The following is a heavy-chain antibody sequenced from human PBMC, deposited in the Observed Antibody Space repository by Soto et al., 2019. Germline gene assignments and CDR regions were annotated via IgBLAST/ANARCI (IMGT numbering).Heavy chain of an antibody. CDR3: ASDVGYGLIDG. J-gene: IGHJ4*02. V-gene: IGHV1-18*01. Sequence: QVQLVQSGGEVKKPGASVKVSCKASGYTFTSYGISWVRQAPGQGLEWMGWINAYNGNTNYAQKVQGRVTMTTDTSTSTAYMELRRLRSDDTGVYYCASDVGYGLIDGWGQGTLVTVSS. CDR2: INAYNGNT. D-gene: IGHD5-18*01. CDR1: GYTFTSYG.